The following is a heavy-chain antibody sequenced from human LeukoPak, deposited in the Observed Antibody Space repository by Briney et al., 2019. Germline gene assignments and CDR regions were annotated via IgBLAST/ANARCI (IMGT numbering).Heavy chain of an antibody. V-gene: IGHV3-48*01. CDR3: ARDLGHILIGIDI. D-gene: IGHD3-9*01. Sequence: PGGSLRLSCAASGFTFSRYSMNWVRQAPGRGLEWVSFISGSLGTIHYADSVKGRFTISRDNAKNSLYLQMNSLRAEDTAVYYCARDLGHILIGIDIWGQGTMVTVSS. J-gene: IGHJ3*02. CDR1: GFTFSRYS. CDR2: ISGSLGTI.